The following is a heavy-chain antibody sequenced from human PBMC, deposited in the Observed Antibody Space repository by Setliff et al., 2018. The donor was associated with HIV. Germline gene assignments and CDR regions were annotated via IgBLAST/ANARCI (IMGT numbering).Heavy chain of an antibody. CDR3: AKTVALLRAARLDLDY. CDR1: GFTFSTYS. D-gene: IGHD6-6*01. J-gene: IGHJ4*02. V-gene: IGHV3-23*01. Sequence: GGSLRLSCAASGFTFSTYSMVWVRQAPGKGLEWVSGIGGAYDGNTYHADSVKGRFTIFRENSKNILYLQMSNLRVEDSAVYYCAKTVALLRAARLDLDYWGQGTLVTVSS. CDR2: IGGAYDGNT.